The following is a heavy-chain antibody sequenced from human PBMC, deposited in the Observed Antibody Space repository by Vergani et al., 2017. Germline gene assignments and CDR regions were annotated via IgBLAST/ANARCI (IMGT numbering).Heavy chain of an antibody. Sequence: QVQLQESGPGLVKPPGTLSLTCTVSGGSISNNNWWSWVRQPPGKGRGWIGEVYHRGSTNYNPSLKIRVTISVDKSKNQISLKLRSVTAADTAVYYCVRQWKLQGAFDIWGQGTMVTVSS. J-gene: IGHJ3*02. CDR2: VYHRGST. D-gene: IGHD1-1*01. V-gene: IGHV4-4*03. CDR3: VRQWKLQGAFDI. CDR1: GGSISNNNW.